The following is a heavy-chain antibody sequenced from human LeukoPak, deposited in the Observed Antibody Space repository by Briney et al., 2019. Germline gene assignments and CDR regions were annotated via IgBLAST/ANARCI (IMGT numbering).Heavy chain of an antibody. CDR1: GFTLSSYS. V-gene: IGHV3-23*01. CDR3: ANDLRWGSFDI. CDR2: VIPSGAST. Sequence: GGSLRLSCAASGFTLSSYSMNWVRQAPGKGPEWVSGVIPSGASTYYADSVKGRFTISRDNSKNTLYLLMNSLRAEDTAVYYCANDLRWGSFDIRGQGTLVTVSS. D-gene: IGHD1-26*01. J-gene: IGHJ3*02.